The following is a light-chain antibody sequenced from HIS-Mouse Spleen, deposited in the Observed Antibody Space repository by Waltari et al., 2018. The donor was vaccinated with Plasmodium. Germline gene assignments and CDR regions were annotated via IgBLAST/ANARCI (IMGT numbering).Light chain of an antibody. V-gene: IGLV3-10*01. CDR1: ALPKKY. CDR2: EDS. Sequence: SYELTTPPSVSVYPGQTARITCSGDALPKKYAYWYQQKSGQAPVLVIYEDSKRPSGIPERFSGSSSGTMATLTISGAQVEDEADYYCYSTDSSGNHRVFGGGTKLTVL. J-gene: IGLJ3*02. CDR3: YSTDSSGNHRV.